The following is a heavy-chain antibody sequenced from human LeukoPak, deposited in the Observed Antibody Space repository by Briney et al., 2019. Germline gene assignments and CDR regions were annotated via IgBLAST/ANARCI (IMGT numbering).Heavy chain of an antibody. CDR1: GGSFSGEC. V-gene: IGHV4-34*01. D-gene: IGHD3-10*01. Sequence: PSETLSLTCAVYGGSFSGECWSWIRQPPGKGLEWIGEINHSGSTNYNPSLKSRVAISVDTSKNQFSLKLSSVTAADTAVYYCARDVSESDAFDIWGQGTMVTVSS. CDR3: ARDVSESDAFDI. J-gene: IGHJ3*02. CDR2: INHSGST.